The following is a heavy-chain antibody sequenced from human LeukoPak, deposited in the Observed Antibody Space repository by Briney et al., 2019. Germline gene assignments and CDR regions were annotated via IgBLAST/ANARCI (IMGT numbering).Heavy chain of an antibody. Sequence: GASVKVSCKASGYTFTSYDINWVRQATGQGLEWMGWMNPNSGNTGYAQKFQGRVTMTTDTSTSTAYMELRSLRSDDTAVYYCARDGRSGYDILTGYYVYPDAFDIWGQGTMVTVSS. CDR3: ARDGRSGYDILTGYYVYPDAFDI. J-gene: IGHJ3*02. D-gene: IGHD3-9*01. CDR1: GYTFTSYD. V-gene: IGHV1-8*01. CDR2: MNPNSGNT.